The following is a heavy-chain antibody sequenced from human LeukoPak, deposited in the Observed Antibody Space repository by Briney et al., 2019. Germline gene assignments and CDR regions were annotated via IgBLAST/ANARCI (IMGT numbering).Heavy chain of an antibody. D-gene: IGHD6-6*01. Sequence: GGSLRLSCAASGFTFSSYAMHWVRQAPGKGLEYVSAISSNGGSTYYANSVKGRFTISRDNSKNTLYLQMGSLRAEDMAVYYCARVAARSHYLDYWGRGTLVTVSS. J-gene: IGHJ4*02. CDR2: ISSNGGST. CDR1: GFTFSSYA. CDR3: ARVAARSHYLDY. V-gene: IGHV3-64*01.